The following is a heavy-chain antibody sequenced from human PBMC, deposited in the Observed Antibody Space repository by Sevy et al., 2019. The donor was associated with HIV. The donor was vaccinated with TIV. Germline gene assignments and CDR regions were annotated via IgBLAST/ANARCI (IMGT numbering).Heavy chain of an antibody. CDR1: GFTFSSYW. CDR2: IKEDGSEK. Sequence: GGSLRLSCAASGFTFSSYWMSWVRQAPGKGLEWVANIKEDGSEKYYVDSVKGRFTISRDNAKNSLFLQMNGLRAEDTAVYYCARSFYYDSGGYYYSGMDVWGQGTTVTVSS. CDR3: ARSFYYDSGGYYYSGMDV. V-gene: IGHV3-7*01. D-gene: IGHD3-22*01. J-gene: IGHJ6*02.